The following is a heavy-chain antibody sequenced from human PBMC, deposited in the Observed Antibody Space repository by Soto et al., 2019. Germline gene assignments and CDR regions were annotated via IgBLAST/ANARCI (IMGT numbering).Heavy chain of an antibody. CDR2: IYHSGST. J-gene: IGHJ4*02. CDR3: ASVKHCYYDLRY. V-gene: IGHV4-34*01. Sequence: PSETLSLTCAVYGGSFSGYYWSWIRQPPGKGLEWIGEIYHSGSTNYNPSLKSRVTISVDTSKNQFSLKLSSVTAADTAVYYCASVKHCYYDLRYWGQGTLVTVSS. D-gene: IGHD3-22*01. CDR1: GGSFSGYY.